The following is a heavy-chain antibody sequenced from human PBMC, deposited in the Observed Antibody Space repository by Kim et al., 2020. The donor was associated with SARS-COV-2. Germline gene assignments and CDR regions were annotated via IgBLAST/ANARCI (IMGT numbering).Heavy chain of an antibody. CDR2: IYYSGST. CDR3: ATTYQLLFFRDIGWFDP. V-gene: IGHV4-39*01. CDR1: GGSISSSSYY. D-gene: IGHD2-2*01. J-gene: IGHJ5*02. Sequence: SETLSLTCTVSGGSISSSSYYWGWIRQPPGKGLEWIGSIYYSGSTYYNPSLKSRVTISVDTSKNQFSLKLSSVTAADTAVYYCATTYQLLFFRDIGWFDPWGQGTLVTVSS.